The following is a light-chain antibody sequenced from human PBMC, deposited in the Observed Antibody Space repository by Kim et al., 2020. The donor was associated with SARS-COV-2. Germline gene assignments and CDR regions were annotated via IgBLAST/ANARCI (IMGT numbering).Light chain of an antibody. J-gene: IGLJ1*01. V-gene: IGLV2-14*04. Sequence: GQSITLSCTGTSSDVGGYNFVSWYQQQPGNAHKFLIYDVTERPSGVSNRFYGSKSGNTASLTISGLQPEDEADYYCSSYTSSYTFVFGTGTKVTVL. CDR2: DVT. CDR3: SSYTSSYTFV. CDR1: SSDVGGYNF.